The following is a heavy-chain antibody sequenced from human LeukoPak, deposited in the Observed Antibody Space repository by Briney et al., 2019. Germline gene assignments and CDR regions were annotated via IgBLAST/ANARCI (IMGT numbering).Heavy chain of an antibody. Sequence: GGSLRLFCAASGFTFSSHWMHWVRQAPGKGLVWVSRIKDDGSHTNYADSVKGRFTISRDNAKNTLSLQMNSLRAEDTAVYYCARGSGIITGIDEWGQGTLVTVSS. CDR2: IKDDGSHT. CDR3: ARGSGIITGIDE. D-gene: IGHD6-25*01. CDR1: GFTFSSHW. J-gene: IGHJ4*02. V-gene: IGHV3-74*01.